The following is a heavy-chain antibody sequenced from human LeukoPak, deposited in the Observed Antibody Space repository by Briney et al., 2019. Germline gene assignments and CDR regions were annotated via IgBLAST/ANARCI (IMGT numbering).Heavy chain of an antibody. J-gene: IGHJ4*02. Sequence: GGSLRLSCAASGFTFSSYSMNWVRQAPGKGLVWVSRINSDGSSTSYADSVKGRFTISRDNAKNTLYLQMNSLRAEDTAVYYCARGYDSSGYYIYWGQGTLVTVSS. CDR2: INSDGSST. V-gene: IGHV3-74*01. D-gene: IGHD3-22*01. CDR3: ARGYDSSGYYIY. CDR1: GFTFSSYS.